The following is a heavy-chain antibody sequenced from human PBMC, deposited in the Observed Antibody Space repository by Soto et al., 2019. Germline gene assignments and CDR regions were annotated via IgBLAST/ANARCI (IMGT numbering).Heavy chain of an antibody. Sequence: PGGSLRLSCAASGFTFSSYEMNWVRQAPGKGLEWVSYISSSGSTIYYADSVKGRFTISRDNAKNSLYLQMNSLRAEDTAVYYCAREGDSSGYYLAYWGQGTLVTVSS. CDR2: ISSSGSTI. J-gene: IGHJ4*02. CDR1: GFTFSSYE. CDR3: AREGDSSGYYLAY. D-gene: IGHD3-22*01. V-gene: IGHV3-48*03.